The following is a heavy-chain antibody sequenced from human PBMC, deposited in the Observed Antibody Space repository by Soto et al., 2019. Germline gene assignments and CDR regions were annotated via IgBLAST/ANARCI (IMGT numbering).Heavy chain of an antibody. CDR2: INHSGST. D-gene: IGHD3-3*01. J-gene: IGHJ6*04. Sequence: SETLSLTCTVSGGSISSYYWSWIRQPPGKGLEWIGEINHSGSTNYNPSLKSRVTISVDTSKNQFSLKLSSVTAADTAVYYCATSMKYYDFWSGYRAPMDVWGKGTTVTAPQ. CDR3: ATSMKYYDFWSGYRAPMDV. V-gene: IGHV4-34*01. CDR1: GGSISSYY.